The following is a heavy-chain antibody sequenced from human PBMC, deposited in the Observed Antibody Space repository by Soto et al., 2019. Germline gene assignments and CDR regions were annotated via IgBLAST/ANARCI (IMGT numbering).Heavy chain of an antibody. CDR2: ISSSSSYI. Sequence: EVQLVESGGGLVKPGGSLRLSCAASGFTFSSYSMNWVRQAPGKGLEWVSSISSSSSYIHYADSVRGRFTISRDNAKNLLYLQMNSLRAEDTAVYYCARDRGYDPYFFDYWGQGTLVTVSS. CDR1: GFTFSSYS. D-gene: IGHD5-12*01. CDR3: ARDRGYDPYFFDY. J-gene: IGHJ4*02. V-gene: IGHV3-21*01.